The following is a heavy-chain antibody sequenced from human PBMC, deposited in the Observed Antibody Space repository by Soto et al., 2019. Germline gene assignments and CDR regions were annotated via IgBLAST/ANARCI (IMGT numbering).Heavy chain of an antibody. CDR3: ANKAYIVVVPVASNYGMDV. CDR1: GFTFSSYA. V-gene: IGHV3-23*01. D-gene: IGHD2-2*01. J-gene: IGHJ6*02. CDR2: ISGSGGST. Sequence: GGPLRLSCAASGFTFSSYAMSWVRQAPGKGLEWVSAISGSGGSTYYADSVKGRFTISRDNSKNTLYLQMNSLRAEDTAVYYCANKAYIVVVPVASNYGMDVWGQGTTVTVSS.